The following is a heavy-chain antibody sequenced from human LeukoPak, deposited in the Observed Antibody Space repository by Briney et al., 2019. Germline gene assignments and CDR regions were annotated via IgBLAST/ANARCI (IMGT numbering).Heavy chain of an antibody. D-gene: IGHD3-16*02. Sequence: GGSLRLSCAASGFTFSSYGMSWVRQAPGKGLEWVSAISGSSGYIYYADSVKGRFTISRDNSKNSLYLQMNSLRAEDTAVYYCASDRSAGYRGSDYWGQGTLVTVS. CDR3: ASDRSAGYRGSDY. CDR1: GFTFSSYG. J-gene: IGHJ4*02. V-gene: IGHV3-21*04. CDR2: ISGSSGYI.